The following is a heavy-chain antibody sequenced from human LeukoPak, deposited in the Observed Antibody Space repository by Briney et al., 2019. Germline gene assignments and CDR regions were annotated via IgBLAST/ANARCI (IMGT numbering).Heavy chain of an antibody. D-gene: IGHD1-14*01. CDR1: GFTFSDYW. Sequence: GGSLRLSCAASGFTFSDYWMLWVRQAPGKGPEGVANIRDDGSEKNYVDSVKVRFTISRDNAQMSLYLQMNSLRVDDTAVYYCATDRKAGSWDPRFNYGGQGTLVTVSS. CDR3: ATDRKAGSWDPRFNY. CDR2: IRDDGSEK. J-gene: IGHJ4*02. V-gene: IGHV3-7*04.